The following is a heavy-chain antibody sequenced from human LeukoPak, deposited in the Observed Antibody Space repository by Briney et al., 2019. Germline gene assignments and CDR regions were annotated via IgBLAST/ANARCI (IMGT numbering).Heavy chain of an antibody. CDR2: IYTGGKT. Sequence: GGSLRLSCAASGFTVNTNYMTWVRQAPGKGMEWVSVIYTGGKTYYTDSVKGRFTISRDNSKNTVYLQMNSLRAEDTGVYYCARDKRGYSYGPYYYYTMDVWGQGTTVTVSS. CDR1: GFTVNTNY. J-gene: IGHJ6*02. V-gene: IGHV3-66*01. D-gene: IGHD5-18*01. CDR3: ARDKRGYSYGPYYYYTMDV.